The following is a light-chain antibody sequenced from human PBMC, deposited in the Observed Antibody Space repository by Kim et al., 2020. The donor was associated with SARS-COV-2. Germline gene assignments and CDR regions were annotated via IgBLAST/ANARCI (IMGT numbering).Light chain of an antibody. CDR3: QQFDNLPLT. J-gene: IGKJ4*01. CDR1: QDISNH. V-gene: IGKV1-33*01. CDR2: DAS. Sequence: DIQMTQSPSSLSASVGDRVTITCQASQDISNHLNWYQQKPGKAPQLLMYDASNLATGVPSRFGGSGSETDFTFTISSLQPEDIATYYCQQFDNLPLTVGGGTKVGI.